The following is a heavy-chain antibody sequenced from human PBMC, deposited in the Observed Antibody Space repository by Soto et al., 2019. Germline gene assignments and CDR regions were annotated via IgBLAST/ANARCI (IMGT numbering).Heavy chain of an antibody. CDR3: AKGALSTTSPYDFDY. CDR1: GFTFSSYA. Sequence: RLSCAASGFTFSSYAMHWVRQAPGKGLEWVAVISYDGSTYYADSVKGRFTISRDSSKNMLYLQMNSLRAEDTAMYYCAKGALSTTSPYDFDYWGQGTLVTVSS. V-gene: IGHV3-30-3*01. CDR2: ISYDGST. D-gene: IGHD3-16*01. J-gene: IGHJ4*02.